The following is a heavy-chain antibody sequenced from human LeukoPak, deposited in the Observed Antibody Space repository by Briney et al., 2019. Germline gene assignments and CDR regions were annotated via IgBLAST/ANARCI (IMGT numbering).Heavy chain of an antibody. D-gene: IGHD3-10*02. V-gene: IGHV3-30*02. Sequence: GGSLRLSCAASGFTFSSYGMHWVRQAPGKGLEWVAFIRYDGSGKYYADSVKGRFTISRDNAKNSLYLQMNSLRAEDTAVYYCAELGITMIGGVWGEGATVTISS. CDR1: GFTFSSYG. CDR3: AELGITMIGGV. J-gene: IGHJ6*04. CDR2: IRYDGSGK.